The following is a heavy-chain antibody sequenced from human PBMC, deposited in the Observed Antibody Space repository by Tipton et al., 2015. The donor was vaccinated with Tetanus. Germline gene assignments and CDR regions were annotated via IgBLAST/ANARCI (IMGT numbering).Heavy chain of an antibody. CDR2: IYASGRT. CDR3: ARSALEQQLLHYGMDV. V-gene: IGHV4-4*07. CDR1: GGSIRNYY. J-gene: IGHJ6*02. D-gene: IGHD6-13*01. Sequence: TLSLTCTVSGGSIRNYYWTWIRQPAGKGLEWLGHIYASGRTNYNPSLTSRLSLSVNLSENQFSLKLRSVTAADTAVYYCARSALEQQLLHYGMDVWGQGTTVTVSS.